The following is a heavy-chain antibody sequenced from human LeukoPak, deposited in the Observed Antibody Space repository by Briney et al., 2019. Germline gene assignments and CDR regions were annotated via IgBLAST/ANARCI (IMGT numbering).Heavy chain of an antibody. CDR1: GYTFTSYG. V-gene: IGHV1-18*04. D-gene: IGHD3-10*01. CDR3: ARDLEWITMVRGVSNWFVP. CDR2: ISAYNGNT. J-gene: IGHJ5*02. Sequence: ASVKVSCKASGYTFTSYGISWVRQAPGQGLEWMGWISAYNGNTNYAQKLQGRVTMTTDTSTSTAYMELRSLRSDDTAVYYCARDLEWITMVRGVSNWFVPWGQGTLVTVSS.